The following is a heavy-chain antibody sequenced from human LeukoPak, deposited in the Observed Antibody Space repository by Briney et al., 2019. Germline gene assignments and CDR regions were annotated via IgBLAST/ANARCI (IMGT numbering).Heavy chain of an antibody. Sequence: ASVKVSCKASGYTFTSYGISWVRQAPGQGLEWMGWISADNGNTNYAQKLQGRVTMTTDTSTSTAYMELRSLRSDDTAVYYCARKLGYCSGGSCYLCDYWGQGTLVTVSS. CDR3: ARKLGYCSGGSCYLCDY. CDR1: GYTFTSYG. D-gene: IGHD2-15*01. CDR2: ISADNGNT. J-gene: IGHJ4*02. V-gene: IGHV1-18*01.